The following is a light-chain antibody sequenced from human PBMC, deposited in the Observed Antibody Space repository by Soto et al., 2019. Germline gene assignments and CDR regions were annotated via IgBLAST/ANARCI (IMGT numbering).Light chain of an antibody. Sequence: DIQMTQSPSSLSASVGDRVTITCRASQTIANYLNWYQQKPGKAPKLLIYTASSLQSGVPSRFSGSGSGTDFTLTISSVQPEDFATYYCQQSYDSWTFGQGTKVEIK. CDR2: TAS. CDR1: QTIANY. CDR3: QQSYDSWT. V-gene: IGKV1-39*01. J-gene: IGKJ1*01.